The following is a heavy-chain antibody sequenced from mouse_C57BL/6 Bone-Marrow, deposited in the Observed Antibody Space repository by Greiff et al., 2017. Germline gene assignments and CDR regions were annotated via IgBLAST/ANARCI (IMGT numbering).Heavy chain of an antibody. CDR1: GYTFTSYW. V-gene: IGHV1-64*01. Sequence: QVQLQQSGAELVKPGASVKLSCKASGYTFTSYWMHWVKQRPGQGLEWIGMIHPNSGSTNYNEKFKSKATLTVDKSSSTAYMQLSSLTSEDSAVYYCARDYDYDLAYWGQGTLVTVSA. J-gene: IGHJ3*01. CDR2: IHPNSGST. D-gene: IGHD2-4*01. CDR3: ARDYDYDLAY.